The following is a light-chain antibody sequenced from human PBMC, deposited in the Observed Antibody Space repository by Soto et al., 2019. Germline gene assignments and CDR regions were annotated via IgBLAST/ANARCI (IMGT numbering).Light chain of an antibody. CDR3: QKYNSYSWK. V-gene: IGKV1-5*01. Sequence: DIQMTQSPSTLSASVLDRVTITCRASQTISNWLAWYQQKPGKAPKLLIYDASSLESGVPSRFSGSGSGTEFTLTISSLRPDDFATYYCQKYNSYSWKFGQGTKVDIK. J-gene: IGKJ1*01. CDR2: DAS. CDR1: QTISNW.